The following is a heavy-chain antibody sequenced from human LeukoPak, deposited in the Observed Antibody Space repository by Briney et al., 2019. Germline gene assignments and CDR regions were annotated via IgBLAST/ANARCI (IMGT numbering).Heavy chain of an antibody. CDR3: AVQSYGT. V-gene: IGHV3-21*01. D-gene: IGHD5-18*01. CDR1: GLAVSGNY. Sequence: GGSLRLSCAASGLAVSGNYMSWVRQAPGKGLEWVSSISSNSEYIYYAESAKGRFAISRDNAKNTLFLQMNSLRAEDTAMYHCAVQSYGTWGQGTLVTVSS. CDR2: ISSNSEYI. J-gene: IGHJ4*02.